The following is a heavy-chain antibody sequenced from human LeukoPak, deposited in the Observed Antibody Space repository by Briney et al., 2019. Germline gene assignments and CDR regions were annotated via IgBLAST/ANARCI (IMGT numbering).Heavy chain of an antibody. J-gene: IGHJ5*02. CDR2: ISYDGSNK. CDR1: GFTFSSYA. Sequence: GGSLRLSCAASGFTFSSYAMHWVRQAPGKGLKWVAVISYDGSNKYYADSVKGRFTISRDNSKNTLYLQMNSLRAEDTAVYYCARGNCSSASCYRFDAWGQGTLVTVSS. CDR3: ARGNCSSASCYRFDA. V-gene: IGHV3-30*04. D-gene: IGHD2-2*01.